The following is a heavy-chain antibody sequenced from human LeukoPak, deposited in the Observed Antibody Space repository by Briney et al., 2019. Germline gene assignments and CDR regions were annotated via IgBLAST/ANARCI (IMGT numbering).Heavy chain of an antibody. D-gene: IGHD6-13*01. CDR3: ARESSSSSWCTFDY. Sequence: SETLSLTCTVSGGSISSYYWSWIRQPAGKGLEWIGRIYTSGSTSYNPSLKSRVTMSVDTSKNQFSLKLSSVTAADTAVYYCARESSSSSWCTFDYWGQGTLVTVSS. J-gene: IGHJ4*02. CDR1: GGSISSYY. V-gene: IGHV4-4*07. CDR2: IYTSGST.